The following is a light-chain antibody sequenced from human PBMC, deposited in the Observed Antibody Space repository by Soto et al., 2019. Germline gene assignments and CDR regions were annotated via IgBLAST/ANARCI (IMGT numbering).Light chain of an antibody. CDR1: QSVSSK. CDR2: DAS. CDR3: QQYYNWPS. V-gene: IGKV3-15*01. Sequence: EIVMTQSPATLSVSPGERATFSCRASQSVSSKLAWYQQKPGQAPRLVIYDASTRATGFPATFSGSGSGTEFTLTISDLQSEDFAVYYCQQYYNWPSFGQGTKVDIK. J-gene: IGKJ1*01.